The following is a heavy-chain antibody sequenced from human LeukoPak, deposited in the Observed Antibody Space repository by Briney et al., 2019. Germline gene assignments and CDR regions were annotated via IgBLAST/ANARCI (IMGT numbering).Heavy chain of an antibody. CDR3: AKDGGPRYRHYYYYMDV. J-gene: IGHJ6*03. Sequence: PGGSLRLSCAASGFTFSSYAMSWVRQAPGKGLEWVSGISGSGGSTYYAGSVEGRFTISRDNSNNTLYLQMTSLRAEDTAIYYCAKDGGPRYRHYYYYMDVWGKGTTVTVSS. V-gene: IGHV3-23*01. CDR1: GFTFSSYA. D-gene: IGHD3-16*02. CDR2: ISGSGGST.